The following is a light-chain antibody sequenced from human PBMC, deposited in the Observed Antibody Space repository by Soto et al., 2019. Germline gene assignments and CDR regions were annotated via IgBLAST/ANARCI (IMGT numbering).Light chain of an antibody. J-gene: IGKJ2*01. Sequence: EIVLTQSPGTLSLSPGERATLSCRASHSVRSSYLAWYQQKPGQAPRLLIYGASSRATGITDRFSGSGSGTDFTLTISRLEPEDFAVYYCQQYGSSPPYTFGKGTKLEIK. CDR3: QQYGSSPPYT. V-gene: IGKV3-20*01. CDR2: GAS. CDR1: HSVRSSY.